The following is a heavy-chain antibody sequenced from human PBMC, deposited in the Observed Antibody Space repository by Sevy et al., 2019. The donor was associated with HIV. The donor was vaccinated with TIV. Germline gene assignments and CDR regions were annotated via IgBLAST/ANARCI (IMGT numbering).Heavy chain of an antibody. V-gene: IGHV1-69*06. Sequence: ASVKVSCKASGGTFSSYAISWVRQAPGQGLEWMGGIIPIFGTANYAQKFQGRVTITADKSTSTAYMELSSLRSEDTAVYYCARLPYYYGSAASNNWFDPWGQGTLVTVSS. CDR1: GGTFSSYA. D-gene: IGHD3-10*01. CDR3: ARLPYYYGSAASNNWFDP. CDR2: IIPIFGTA. J-gene: IGHJ5*02.